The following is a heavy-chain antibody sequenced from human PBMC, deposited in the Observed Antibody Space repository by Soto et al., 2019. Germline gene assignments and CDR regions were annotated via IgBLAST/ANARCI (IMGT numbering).Heavy chain of an antibody. CDR2: IYYSGST. CDR1: GGSISSSSYY. J-gene: IGHJ3*02. D-gene: IGHD3-3*01. CDR3: ERHNVGYYAAFDI. Sequence: SETLSLTCTVSGGSISSSSYYWGWIRQPPGKGLEWIGSIYYSGSTYYNPSLKSRVTISVDTSKNQFSLKLSSVTAADTAVYYCERHNVGYYAAFDIWGQGTMVTVSS. V-gene: IGHV4-39*01.